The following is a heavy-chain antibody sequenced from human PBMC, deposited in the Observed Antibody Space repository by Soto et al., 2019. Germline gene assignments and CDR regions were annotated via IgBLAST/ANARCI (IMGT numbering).Heavy chain of an antibody. CDR2: ISYDGSNK. CDR3: AKATHYYDSSGYDLGYFDY. D-gene: IGHD3-22*01. V-gene: IGHV3-30*18. Sequence: QVQLVESGGGVVQPGRSLRLSCAASGFTFSSYGMHWVRQAPGKGLEWVAVISYDGSNKYYADSVKGRFTISRDNSKNTLYLQMNSLRVEDTVVYYCAKATHYYDSSGYDLGYFDYWGQGTLVTVSS. J-gene: IGHJ4*02. CDR1: GFTFSSYG.